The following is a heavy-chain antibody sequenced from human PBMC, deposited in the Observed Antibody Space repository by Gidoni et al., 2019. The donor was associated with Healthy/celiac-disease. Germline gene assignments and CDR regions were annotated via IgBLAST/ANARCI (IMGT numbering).Heavy chain of an antibody. D-gene: IGHD6-13*01. Sequence: QVQLQESGPGLVKPSQTLSLTCTVSGGSISSGSYYWSWIRQPAGKGLEWIGRIYTSGSTNYNPSLKSRVTISVDTSKNQFALKLSSVTAADTAVYYCARLGSVYSSSWNSDWGQGTLVTVSS. J-gene: IGHJ4*02. CDR1: GGSISSGSYY. V-gene: IGHV4-61*02. CDR2: IYTSGST. CDR3: ARLGSVYSSSWNSD.